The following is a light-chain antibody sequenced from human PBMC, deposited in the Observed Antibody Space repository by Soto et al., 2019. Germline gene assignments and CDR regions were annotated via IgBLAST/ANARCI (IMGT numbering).Light chain of an antibody. V-gene: IGKV1-9*01. Sequence: DIQLTQSPSFLSASVGDRVTITCRASQGISGYLAWYQQKPGKVPKPLIYSTSTLQSGVPSRFSGSASGTEFTLSISGLQPEDFATYYCQQLNTYLITFGQGTRLEIK. J-gene: IGKJ5*01. CDR3: QQLNTYLIT. CDR1: QGISGY. CDR2: STS.